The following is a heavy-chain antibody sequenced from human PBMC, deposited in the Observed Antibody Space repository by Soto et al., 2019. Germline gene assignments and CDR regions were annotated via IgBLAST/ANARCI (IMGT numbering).Heavy chain of an antibody. J-gene: IGHJ4*02. V-gene: IGHV3-30-3*01. Sequence: QVQLVESGGGVVQPGRSLRLSCAASGFTFSSYAMHWVRQAPGKGLEWVAVISYDGSNKYYADSVKGRFTISRDNSKNTLYLQMNSLRAEDTAVYYCARDSPPQYSSSSLDYWGQGTLVTVSS. CDR2: ISYDGSNK. D-gene: IGHD6-6*01. CDR3: ARDSPPQYSSSSLDY. CDR1: GFTFSSYA.